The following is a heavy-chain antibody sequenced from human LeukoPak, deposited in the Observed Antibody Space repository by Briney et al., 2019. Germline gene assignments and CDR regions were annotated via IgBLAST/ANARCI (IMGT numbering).Heavy chain of an antibody. CDR2: IYHSGST. V-gene: IGHV4-30-2*01. J-gene: IGHJ6*02. Sequence: SQTLSLTCTVSGGSISSGGYYWSWIRQPPGKGLEWIGYIYHSGSTYYNPSLKSRVTISVYRSKNQFSLKLSSVTAADTAVYYCARDAGFHAAAGTYYYGMEVWGQGTTVTVSS. CDR1: GGSISSGGYY. D-gene: IGHD6-13*01. CDR3: ARDAGFHAAAGTYYYGMEV.